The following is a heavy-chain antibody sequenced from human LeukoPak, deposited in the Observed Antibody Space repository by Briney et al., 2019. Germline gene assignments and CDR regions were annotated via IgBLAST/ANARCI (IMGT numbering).Heavy chain of an antibody. V-gene: IGHV4-59*01. CDR3: ARGVNSGYFDY. CDR1: GGSISSYY. D-gene: IGHD1-26*01. J-gene: IGHJ4*02. CDR2: IYYSGST. Sequence: SETLSLTCTVSGGSISSYYWSWIRQPPGKRLEWIGYIYYSGSTNYNPSLKSRVTISVDTSKNQFSLKLSSVPAADTAVYYCARGVNSGYFDYCGQGTLVTVSS.